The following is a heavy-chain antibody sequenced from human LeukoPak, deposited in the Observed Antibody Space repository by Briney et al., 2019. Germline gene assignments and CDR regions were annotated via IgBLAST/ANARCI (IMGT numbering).Heavy chain of an antibody. CDR1: RSTFNDYA. CDR2: ITGLGGNT. J-gene: IGHJ6*03. Sequence: GGSLRLSCTASRSTFNDYAMNWVRQTPGKGLEWVSAITGLGGNTYYADSVKGRFTMSRDNSVNTLYLQMNSLRADDTAVYYCAKDLMPNASAYFYMAVWGKGTTVTVSS. CDR3: AKDLMPNASAYFYMAV. V-gene: IGHV3-23*01. D-gene: IGHD2-2*01.